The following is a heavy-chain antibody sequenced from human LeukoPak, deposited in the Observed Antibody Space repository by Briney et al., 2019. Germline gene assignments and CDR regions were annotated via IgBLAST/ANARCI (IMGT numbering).Heavy chain of an antibody. CDR3: ARGEYSSSSGSN. J-gene: IGHJ4*02. Sequence: SENLSLTCTVSGYSISSGYYWGWIRPPPGKGLEWIGSIYHSGSTYYNPSLKSRVTISVDTSKNQFSLRLSSVTAADTAVYYCARGEYSSSSGSNWGQGTLVTVSS. D-gene: IGHD6-6*01. CDR2: IYHSGST. V-gene: IGHV4-38-2*02. CDR1: GYSISSGYY.